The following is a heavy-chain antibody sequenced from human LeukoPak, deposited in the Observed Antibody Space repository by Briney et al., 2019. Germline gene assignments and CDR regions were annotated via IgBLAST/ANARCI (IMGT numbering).Heavy chain of an antibody. CDR2: IHPGDSDT. Sequence: PGEPLKISCKGSGYSFTSYWIGWVRQMPGKGLEYMGNIHPGDSDTRYSPSFQGQVTISVDRSSSTAYIQWSRLKASDTAMYYCATHPGGLQSGFDNWGQGTLVTVSS. V-gene: IGHV5-51*01. CDR1: GYSFTSYW. J-gene: IGHJ4*02. CDR3: ATHPGGLQSGFDN. D-gene: IGHD5-24*01.